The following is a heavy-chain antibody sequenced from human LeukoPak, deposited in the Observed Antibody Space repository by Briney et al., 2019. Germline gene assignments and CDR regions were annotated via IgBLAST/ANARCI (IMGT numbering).Heavy chain of an antibody. CDR2: FDPEDGET. CDR1: GYTLTELS. Sequence: ASVKVSCKVSGYTLTELSMHWVRQAPGKGLEWMGSFDPEDGETIYAQKFQGRVTMTEDTSTDTAYMELSSLRSEDTAVYYCARGCLLRYFDWFTHRCPFDYWGQGTLVTVSS. D-gene: IGHD3-9*01. V-gene: IGHV1-24*01. CDR3: ARGCLLRYFDWFTHRCPFDY. J-gene: IGHJ4*02.